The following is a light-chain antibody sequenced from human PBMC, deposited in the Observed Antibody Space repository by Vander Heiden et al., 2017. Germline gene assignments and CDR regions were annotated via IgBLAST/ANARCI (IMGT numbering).Light chain of an antibody. Sequence: QSALTQPASVSGSPGQPITISCTGTSSAFGAYNYVSWDQHHPGKAPKLMIYAVSNRPSGVSNRFSGSKSGNTASLSISGLQAEDEADYYCSSYTSSSTLLFGGGTKLTVL. J-gene: IGLJ2*01. CDR3: SSYTSSSTLL. CDR1: SSAFGAYNY. CDR2: AVS. V-gene: IGLV2-14*01.